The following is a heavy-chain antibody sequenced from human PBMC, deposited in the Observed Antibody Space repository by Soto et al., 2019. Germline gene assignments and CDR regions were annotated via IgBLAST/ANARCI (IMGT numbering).Heavy chain of an antibody. CDR3: ARDTIASAGHYYYYYGMDV. CDR1: GFTFSSYA. CDR2: ISYDRSNK. J-gene: IGHJ6*02. V-gene: IGHV3-30-3*01. D-gene: IGHD6-13*01. Sequence: QVQLVESGGGVVQPGRSLRLSCAASGFTFSSYAMHWVRQAPGKGLEWVAVISYDRSNKYYADSVKGRFTISRDNSKNTLYLQMNSLRAEDTAVYYCARDTIASAGHYYYYYGMDVWGQGTTVTVSS.